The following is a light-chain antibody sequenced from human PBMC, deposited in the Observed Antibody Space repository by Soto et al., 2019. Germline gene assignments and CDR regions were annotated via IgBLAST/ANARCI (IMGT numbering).Light chain of an antibody. Sequence: EIVMTQSPATLSVSPGERATLSCRASQSVSGNLAWYQQKPGQAPRLLIYGASTRATAIPARFSGSGSGTEFPLTISSLQSEDLAVYYCQQYNNWPPAFGQGTKVEIK. CDR2: GAS. CDR3: QQYNNWPPA. CDR1: QSVSGN. J-gene: IGKJ1*01. V-gene: IGKV3-15*01.